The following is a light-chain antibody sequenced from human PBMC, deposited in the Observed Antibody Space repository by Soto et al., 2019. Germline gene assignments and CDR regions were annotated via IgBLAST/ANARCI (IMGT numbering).Light chain of an antibody. CDR3: SSYAGSNKGV. CDR2: EVS. Sequence: QSALTQPASVSGSPGQSITISCTGTSSDVGSYNLVSWYQQHPGKAPKLMIYEVSKRPSGVPDRFSGSKSGNTASLTVSGLQAEDEADYYCSSYAGSNKGVFGGGTKLTVL. CDR1: SSDVGSYNL. V-gene: IGLV2-14*02. J-gene: IGLJ2*01.